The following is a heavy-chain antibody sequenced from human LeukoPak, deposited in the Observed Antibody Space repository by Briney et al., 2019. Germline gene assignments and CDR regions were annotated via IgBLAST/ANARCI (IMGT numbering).Heavy chain of an antibody. CDR3: AREYGSGTFD. CDR2: IYSGGAT. CDR1: GLIVSNYF. D-gene: IGHD2-2*01. Sequence: GGSLRLSCAASGLIVSNYFMTWVRQAPGKGLECVSVIYSGGATYYADSVKGRFTISRDNSKNTLYLQMNSLRAGDTAVYFCAREYGSGTFDWGQGTLVTVSS. V-gene: IGHV3-53*01. J-gene: IGHJ4*02.